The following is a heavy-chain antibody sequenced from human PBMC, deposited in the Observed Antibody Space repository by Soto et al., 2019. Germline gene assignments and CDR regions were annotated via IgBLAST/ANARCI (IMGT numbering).Heavy chain of an antibody. CDR1: GYTFTGYY. J-gene: IGHJ3*02. CDR3: ARAESGYCSGGSCYLSAFDI. CDR2: INPNSGGT. V-gene: IGHV1-2*04. Sequence: ASVKVSCKASGYTFTGYYMHWVRQAPGQGLEWMGWINPNSGGTNYAQKFQGWVTMTRDTSISTAYMELSRLRSDDTAVYYCARAESGYCSGGSCYLSAFDIWGQGTMVTVSS. D-gene: IGHD2-15*01.